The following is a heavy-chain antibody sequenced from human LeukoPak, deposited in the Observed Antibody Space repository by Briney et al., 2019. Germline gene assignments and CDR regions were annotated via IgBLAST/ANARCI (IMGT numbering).Heavy chain of an antibody. J-gene: IGHJ4*02. V-gene: IGHV1-69*01. CDR2: IIPIFGTS. Sequence: SVKVSCKASGGTFSSNAISWVRQAPGQGLEWMGGIIPIFGTSNYAQKFQGRVTITADESTSTAYMELSSLMSEDTAVYYCAREVGAAAGIFDYWGQGTLVTVSS. D-gene: IGHD6-13*01. CDR3: AREVGAAAGIFDY. CDR1: GGTFSSNA.